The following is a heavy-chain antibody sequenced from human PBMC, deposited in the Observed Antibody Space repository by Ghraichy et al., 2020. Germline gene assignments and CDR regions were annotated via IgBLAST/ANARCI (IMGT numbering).Heavy chain of an antibody. CDR2: TYYRSQWLY. J-gene: IGHJ4*02. V-gene: IGHV6-1*01. D-gene: IGHD2-8*01. Sequence: SQTLSLTCAISGDSVSIDSAAWNWIRQSPSRGLEWLGRTYYRSQWLYEYAVSVRGRISIYPDTSRNQFSLQLNSVTPEDTAVYYCARNHRDCMNGLCFDHWGQGTLVTVSS. CDR3: ARNHRDCMNGLCFDH. CDR1: GDSVSIDSAA.